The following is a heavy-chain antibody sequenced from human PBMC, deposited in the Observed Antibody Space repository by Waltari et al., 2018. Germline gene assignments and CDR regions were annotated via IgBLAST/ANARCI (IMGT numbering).Heavy chain of an antibody. CDR2: INHSGST. J-gene: IGHJ4*02. Sequence: QVQLQQWGAGLLKPSETLSLTCAVSGWSFSGSYWCWIRQPPGKGLEWIGEINHSGSTNYNPSLKSRVTISVDTSKNQFSLKLSSVTAADTAVYYCARGERGITMVRGVFRHWGQGTLVTVSS. CDR3: ARGERGITMVRGVFRH. D-gene: IGHD3-10*01. CDR1: GWSFSGSY. V-gene: IGHV4-34*01.